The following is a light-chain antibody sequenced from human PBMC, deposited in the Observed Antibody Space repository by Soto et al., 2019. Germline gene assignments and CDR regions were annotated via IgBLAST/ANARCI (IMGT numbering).Light chain of an antibody. CDR2: DAS. CDR1: QSVSNN. CDR3: HQYGSSSWT. J-gene: IGKJ1*01. Sequence: EIVMTQSPATLSVSPGERGTLSCRASQSVSNNLAWYQQKPGQAPRLLIYDASSRATGIPDRFSGSGSGTDFTLTISRLEPEDFAVYYCHQYGSSSWTFGQGTKVDI. V-gene: IGKV3-20*01.